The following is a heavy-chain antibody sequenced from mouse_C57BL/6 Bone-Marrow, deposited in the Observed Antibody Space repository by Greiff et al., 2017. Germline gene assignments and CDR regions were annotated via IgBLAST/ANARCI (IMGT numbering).Heavy chain of an antibody. Sequence: VQLQQSGAELVRPGASVKLSCTASGFNIKDDYMHWVKQRPEQGLEWIGWIDPENGDTEYASKFQGKATITADTSSNTAYLQLSGLTSEDTAVYYCTAGYWYFDVWGTGTTVTVSS. J-gene: IGHJ1*03. CDR1: GFNIKDDY. CDR3: TAGYWYFDV. V-gene: IGHV14-4*01. CDR2: IDPENGDT.